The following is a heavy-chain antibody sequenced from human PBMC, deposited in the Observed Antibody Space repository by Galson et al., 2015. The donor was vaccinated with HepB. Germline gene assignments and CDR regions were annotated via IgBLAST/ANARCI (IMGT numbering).Heavy chain of an antibody. CDR2: IYYSGST. Sequence: TLSLTCTVSGGPISSGGYYWSWIRQHPGKGLEWIGYIYYSGSTYYNPSLKSRVTISVDTSKNQFSLKLSSVTAADTAVYYCARGSGYSYDNLDYWGQGTLVTVSS. CDR1: GGPISSGGYY. CDR3: ARGSGYSYDNLDY. J-gene: IGHJ4*02. D-gene: IGHD5-18*01. V-gene: IGHV4-31*03.